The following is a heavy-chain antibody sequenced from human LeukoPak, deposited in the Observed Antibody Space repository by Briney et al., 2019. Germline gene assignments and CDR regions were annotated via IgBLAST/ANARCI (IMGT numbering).Heavy chain of an antibody. CDR1: RYSISGGYF. J-gene: IGHJ4*02. CDR2: IYHSGTP. Sequence: SETLSLTCNVSRYSISGGYFWAWIRQPPGRGLEWIGSIYHSGTPYFNPSLRSRVTIVVDTSNNQFSLNLRSVTAADTAVYYCARDFEIGPDYSDTSGFDYWGQGTLVTVSS. CDR3: ARDFEIGPDYSDTSGFDY. V-gene: IGHV4-38-2*02. D-gene: IGHD3-22*01.